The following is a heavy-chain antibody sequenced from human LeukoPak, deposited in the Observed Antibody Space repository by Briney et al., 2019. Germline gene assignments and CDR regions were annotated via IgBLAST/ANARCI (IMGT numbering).Heavy chain of an antibody. V-gene: IGHV4-39*07. CDR1: GGSISSNIYY. D-gene: IGHD2-21*02. Sequence: KPSETLSLTCTVSGGSISSNIYYWAWIRQPPGKGLEWIGSIYYSGSTYYNPSLKSRVTISVDTSKNQFSLKLSSVTAADTAVYYCARAGDSDAFDIWGQGTMVTVSS. J-gene: IGHJ3*02. CDR3: ARAGDSDAFDI. CDR2: IYYSGST.